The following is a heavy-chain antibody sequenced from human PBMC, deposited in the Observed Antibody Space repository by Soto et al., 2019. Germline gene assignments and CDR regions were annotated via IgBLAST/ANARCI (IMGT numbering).Heavy chain of an antibody. J-gene: IGHJ4*02. D-gene: IGHD2-2*01. CDR1: GFTVSSNY. Sequence: EVQLVESGGGLVQPGGSLRLSCAASGFTVSSNYMSWVRQAPGKGLEWVSVIYSGGSTYYEDSVQGRFTISRDNSKNTLYRQVNSLRAEDTAVYYCARDSPAASDYWGQGSLVTVSS. CDR2: IYSGGST. V-gene: IGHV3-66*01. CDR3: ARDSPAASDY.